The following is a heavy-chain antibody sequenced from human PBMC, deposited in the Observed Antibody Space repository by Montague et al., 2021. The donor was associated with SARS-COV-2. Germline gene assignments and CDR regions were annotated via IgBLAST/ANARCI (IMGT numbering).Heavy chain of an antibody. D-gene: IGHD2-21*02. CDR2: LNSPGNA. J-gene: IGHJ4*02. V-gene: IGHV4-39*01. Sequence: SETLSLTCTVSGGSISSSSYYWGWIRPPPGKGLEWIGNLNSPGNAYSTPSLQSRGTISIDKSKNPFSLTLTSVTAADTAMYSCLRREIRPRHCHEEFDYWGQGTLVTVSS. CDR1: GGSISSSSYY. CDR3: LRREIRPRHCHEEFDY.